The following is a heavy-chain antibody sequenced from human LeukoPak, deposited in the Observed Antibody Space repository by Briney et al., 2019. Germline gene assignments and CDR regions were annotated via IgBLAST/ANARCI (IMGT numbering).Heavy chain of an antibody. CDR3: SKELLITGTTGGDAFDI. V-gene: IGHV3-23*01. Sequence: PGGSLRLSCAASGFTFSSYAMSWVPKAPGKGLEWVSSISGSGGSTYYADPVKGRFTFSRDKSKSSLYLQMNTLRTEDTALYYCSKELLITGTTGGDAFDIWGQGTLVTVSS. CDR1: GFTFSSYA. J-gene: IGHJ3*02. D-gene: IGHD1-20*01. CDR2: ISGSGGST.